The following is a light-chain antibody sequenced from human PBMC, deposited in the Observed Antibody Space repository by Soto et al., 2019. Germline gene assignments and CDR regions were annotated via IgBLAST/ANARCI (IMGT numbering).Light chain of an antibody. CDR1: QSVFSN. CDR2: GAS. J-gene: IGKJ2*01. Sequence: EIVMTQSPATLSLSPGERATLSCRASQSVFSNLSWYQQKPGQAPSLLIYGASTRATGIPARFSGSGSGTEFTLTISSLQSEDFAVYYCQHYNEWLYIFGLGTKLE. CDR3: QHYNEWLYI. V-gene: IGKV3-15*01.